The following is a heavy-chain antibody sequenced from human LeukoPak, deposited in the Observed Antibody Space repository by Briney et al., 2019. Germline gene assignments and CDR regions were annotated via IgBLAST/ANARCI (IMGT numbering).Heavy chain of an antibody. Sequence: GASVKVSCKASGYTFTSYGISWVRQAPGQGLEWMGWISAYNGNTNYAQKLQGRVTMTTDTSTSTAYMELRSLRSDATAVSYCARGLRSPPTDYYYYMDVWGKGTTVTVSS. CDR1: GYTFTSYG. CDR3: ARGLRSPPTDYYYYMDV. CDR2: ISAYNGNT. V-gene: IGHV1-18*01. D-gene: IGHD3-10*01. J-gene: IGHJ6*03.